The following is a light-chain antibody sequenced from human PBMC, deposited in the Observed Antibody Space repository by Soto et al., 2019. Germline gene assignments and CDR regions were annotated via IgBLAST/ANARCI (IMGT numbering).Light chain of an antibody. CDR1: QSITNY. Sequence: DIQMTQSPSSVSASVGDTVTITCRASQSITNYLTWFQQKPGKAPSLLIFAADNLQDGVPSRFSGSGSGRDFSLTISSLQPEDFATYYCQQSYDMPWTFGQGTKVDIK. V-gene: IGKV1-39*01. CDR2: AAD. CDR3: QQSYDMPWT. J-gene: IGKJ1*01.